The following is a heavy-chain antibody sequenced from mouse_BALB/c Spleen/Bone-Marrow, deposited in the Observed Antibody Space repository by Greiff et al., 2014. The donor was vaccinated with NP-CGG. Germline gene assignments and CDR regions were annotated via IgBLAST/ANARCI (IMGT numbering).Heavy chain of an antibody. CDR1: GYKFTDYE. V-gene: IGHV1-15*01. D-gene: IGHD2-2*01. Sequence: QVQLQQSGAEPVGPGASVTLSCKASGYKFTDYEMHWVKQTPVHGLEWIGSIDPETGGTAYNQSFKGKATLTADRSSTTAYMELRSLTSEDSAVYYCTREGIYFGYDVPMDYWGQGTSVTVSS. CDR3: TREGIYFGYDVPMDY. J-gene: IGHJ4*01. CDR2: IDPETGGT.